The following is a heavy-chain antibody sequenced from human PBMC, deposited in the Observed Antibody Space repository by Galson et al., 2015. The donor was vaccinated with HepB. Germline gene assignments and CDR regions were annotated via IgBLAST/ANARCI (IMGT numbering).Heavy chain of an antibody. CDR2: IKQDGSET. CDR3: ARGWDTDVTSNFDY. J-gene: IGHJ4*02. Sequence: SLRLSCEVSGFTYTNYWMRWVRQAPGRGLEWVANIKQDGSETYYVDSVEGRFTVSRDNAKKTLYLDMNALSVEGTAVYYCARGWDTDVTSNFDYWGQGALVTVSS. CDR1: GFTYTNYW. V-gene: IGHV3-7*03. D-gene: IGHD5-18*01.